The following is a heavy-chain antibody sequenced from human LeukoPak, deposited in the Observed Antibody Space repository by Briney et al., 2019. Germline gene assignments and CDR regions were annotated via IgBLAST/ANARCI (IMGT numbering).Heavy chain of an antibody. Sequence: GGSLRLSCAASGFTFSNYWMSWVRQAPGKGLEWVANIEQDGSEKYYVDSVKGRFTISRDNAKNSLYLQMNSLRAEDTAVYYCVRDGSSIFFWGQGILVTVSS. CDR1: GFTFSNYW. D-gene: IGHD6-13*01. CDR3: VRDGSSIFF. V-gene: IGHV3-7*03. J-gene: IGHJ4*02. CDR2: IEQDGSEK.